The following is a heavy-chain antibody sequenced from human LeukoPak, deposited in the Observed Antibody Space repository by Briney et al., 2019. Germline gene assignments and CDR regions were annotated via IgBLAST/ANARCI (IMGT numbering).Heavy chain of an antibody. CDR2: FYTSGST. V-gene: IGHV4-61*02. Sequence: PSQTLSLTCSVSGGSISGGNYFWSWIRQPAGNGLEWIGRFYTSGSTNYNSSPKSRITISVDTSKNQFSLNLSSMTAADTAVYYCARASPNTSHAFDIWGQGTMVTVSS. J-gene: IGHJ3*02. D-gene: IGHD4/OR15-4a*01. CDR3: ARASPNTSHAFDI. CDR1: GGSISGGNYF.